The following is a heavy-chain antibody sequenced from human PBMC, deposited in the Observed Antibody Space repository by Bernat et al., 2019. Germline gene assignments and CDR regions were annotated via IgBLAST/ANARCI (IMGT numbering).Heavy chain of an antibody. CDR1: GFTFSTHG. CDR2: ISYDGNNK. D-gene: IGHD3-16*01. V-gene: IGHV3-30*18. CDR3: AEDGRPYHDYIWGGLPPGAYDI. Sequence: QVQLVESGGGVVQPGRSLRLSCAASGFTFSTHGIHWVRQAPGRGLEWVAVISYDGNNKNYADSVKGRFTISRDNSNNTLYLQMNSLRVEDTAVYFCAEDGRPYHDYIWGGLPPGAYDIWGQGKMVNVS. J-gene: IGHJ3*02.